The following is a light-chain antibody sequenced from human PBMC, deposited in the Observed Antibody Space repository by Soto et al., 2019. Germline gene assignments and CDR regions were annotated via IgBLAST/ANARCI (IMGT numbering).Light chain of an antibody. CDR2: DVS. J-gene: IGLJ1*01. V-gene: IGLV2-14*01. CDR3: SSYTSSSTLYV. CDR1: SSDVGGYNY. Sequence: QSALTQPASVSGSPGQSITISCTGTSSDVGGYNYVSWYQQHPGKVPKLMIYDVSNRPSGVSNRFSGSKSGNTASLTISGLQAEAEADYYCSSYTSSSTLYVFGTGTKLTVL.